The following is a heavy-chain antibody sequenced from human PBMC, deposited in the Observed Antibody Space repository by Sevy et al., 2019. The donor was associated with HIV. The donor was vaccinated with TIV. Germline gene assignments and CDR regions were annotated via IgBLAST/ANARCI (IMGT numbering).Heavy chain of an antibody. D-gene: IGHD2-8*01. V-gene: IGHV3-30-3*01. CDR2: ISYDESNK. CDR1: GFTFSSYA. CDR3: ARELGIVLRAFDY. Sequence: GGSLRLSCAASGFTFSSYAMHWVRQAPGKGLEWVAIISYDESNKYYADSVKGRFTISRDNSKNTLYLQMNSLRAEDTAVYYCARELGIVLRAFDYWGQGTLVTVSS. J-gene: IGHJ4*02.